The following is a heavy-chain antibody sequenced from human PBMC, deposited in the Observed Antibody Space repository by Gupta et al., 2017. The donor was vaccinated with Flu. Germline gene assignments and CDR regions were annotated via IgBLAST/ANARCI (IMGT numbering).Heavy chain of an antibody. D-gene: IGHD3-3*01. CDR2: IYAGDSDT. CDR3: ARNRFFDH. Sequence: EVQLVQSGAEVRRPGESLKISCKGPGYDFTNFWIGWVRQRPGKGLEWMGNIYAGDSDTTYSPDFRGRVTISVDRSLSTAYLQWTSLEASDSAIYYCARNRFFDHWGRGTLVTVSS. V-gene: IGHV5-51*03. CDR1: GYDFTNFW. J-gene: IGHJ2*01.